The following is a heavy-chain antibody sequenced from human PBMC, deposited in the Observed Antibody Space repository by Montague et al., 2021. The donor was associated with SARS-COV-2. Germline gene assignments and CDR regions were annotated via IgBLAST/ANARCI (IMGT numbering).Heavy chain of an antibody. CDR2: IWYDGSNK. J-gene: IGHJ6*04. CDR3: AKGSANSSLRFLEWLADV. D-gene: IGHD3-3*01. V-gene: IGHV3-33*06. Sequence: YLRLSCAASGFTFSSYGMHWVRQAPGKGLEWVAVIWYDGSNKYYADSVKGRFTISRDNSKNTLYLQMNSLRAEDTAVYYCAKGSANSSLRFLEWLADVWGKGTTVTVSS. CDR1: GFTFSSYG.